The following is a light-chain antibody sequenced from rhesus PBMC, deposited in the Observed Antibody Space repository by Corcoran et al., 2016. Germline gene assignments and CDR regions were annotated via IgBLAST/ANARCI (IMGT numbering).Light chain of an antibody. J-gene: IGKJ4*01. CDR2: EVS. V-gene: IGKV2-104*02. Sequence: DIVMTQTPLSLPVTPGEPASISCRSSQSLLDSEDGNTYLDWYLQKPGQSPQLLIYEVSNRASGVPDRFSGRGSDTDFTLKISRVEAEDVGVDYCMQALEFPLTFGGGTKVEIK. CDR3: MQALEFPLT. CDR1: QSLLDSEDGNTY.